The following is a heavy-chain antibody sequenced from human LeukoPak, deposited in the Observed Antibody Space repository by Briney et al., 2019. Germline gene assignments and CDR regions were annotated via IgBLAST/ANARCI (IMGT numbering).Heavy chain of an antibody. CDR1: GFTFSSYS. J-gene: IGHJ2*01. D-gene: IGHD4-17*01. V-gene: IGHV3-9*01. CDR2: ISWNSGTI. Sequence: GGSLRLSCAASGFTFSSYSMNWVRQAPGKGLEWVSGISWNSGTIGYADSVKGRFTISRDNAKNPLYLQMNSLRREDTALYYCAKAATVTTLGYFFDLWGRGTMVTVSS. CDR3: AKAATVTTLGYFFDL.